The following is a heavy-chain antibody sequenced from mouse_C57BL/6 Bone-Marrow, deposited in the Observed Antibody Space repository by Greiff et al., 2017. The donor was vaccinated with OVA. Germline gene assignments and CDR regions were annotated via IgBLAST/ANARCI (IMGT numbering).Heavy chain of an antibody. CDR3: AELGRWDY. Sequence: QVQLQQSGAELMKPGASVKLSCKATGYTFTGYWIEWVKQRPGHGLEWIGEILPGSGSTNYNAKFKGKATFTADTSSNTAYMQLSSLTTEDSAIYYCAELGRWDYWGQGTTLTVSS. CDR1: GYTFTGYW. D-gene: IGHD4-1*01. J-gene: IGHJ2*01. V-gene: IGHV1-9*01. CDR2: ILPGSGST.